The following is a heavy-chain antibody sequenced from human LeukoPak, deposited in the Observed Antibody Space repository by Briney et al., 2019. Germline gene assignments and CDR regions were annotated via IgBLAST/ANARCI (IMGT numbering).Heavy chain of an antibody. CDR2: IIPTFGTA. V-gene: IGHV1-69*13. CDR1: GGTFSSYA. CDR3: ARQSWRALGYCSSTSCPDY. Sequence: SVKVSCKASGGTFSSYAISWVRQAPGQGLEWMGGIIPTFGTANYAQKFQGRVTITADESTSTAYMELSSLRSEDTAVYYCARQSWRALGYCSSTSCPDYWGQGTLVTVSS. J-gene: IGHJ4*02. D-gene: IGHD2-2*01.